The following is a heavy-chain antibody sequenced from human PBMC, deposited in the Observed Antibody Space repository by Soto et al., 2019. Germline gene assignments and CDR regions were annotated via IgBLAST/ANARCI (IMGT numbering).Heavy chain of an antibody. CDR3: ARGVAAAGTSYFDY. D-gene: IGHD6-13*01. V-gene: IGHV1-69*13. CDR2: IIPIFGTA. CDR1: GGTFSSYA. Sequence: ASVKVSCKASGGTFSSYAISWVRQAPGQGLEWMGGIIPIFGTANYAQKFQGRVTITADESTSTAYMELSSLRSEDTAVYYCARGVAAAGTSYFDYWGQGTLVTVSS. J-gene: IGHJ4*02.